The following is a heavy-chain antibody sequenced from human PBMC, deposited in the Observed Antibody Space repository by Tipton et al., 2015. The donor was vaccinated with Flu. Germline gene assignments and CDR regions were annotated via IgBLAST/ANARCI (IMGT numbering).Heavy chain of an antibody. D-gene: IGHD2-2*01. J-gene: IGHJ5*01. CDR1: GGSMSQYY. V-gene: IGHV4-59*01. CDR3: ARQIPAATKGRFDS. Sequence: TLSLTCTISGGSMSQYYWSWIRQSPGKGLEWIGYIYYTGNPNYNPSLRSRVTIPVDMSKNQVSLKLTSVTAADTAMYYCARQIPAATKGRFDSWGQGILVTVSS. CDR2: IYYTGNP.